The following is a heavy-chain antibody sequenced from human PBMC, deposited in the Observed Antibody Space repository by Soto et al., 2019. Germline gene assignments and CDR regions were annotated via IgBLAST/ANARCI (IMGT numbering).Heavy chain of an antibody. Sequence: QVQLMQSGAEVKKPGSSVKVSCKASGGTFSSYAISWVRQAPGQGLEWMGGIIPIFGTANYAQKFQGRVTITADESTSTAYMELSSLRSEDTAVYYCAREAVCGGDCYHATYYFDYWGQGTLVTVSS. D-gene: IGHD2-21*02. J-gene: IGHJ4*02. CDR1: GGTFSSYA. V-gene: IGHV1-69*01. CDR3: AREAVCGGDCYHATYYFDY. CDR2: IIPIFGTA.